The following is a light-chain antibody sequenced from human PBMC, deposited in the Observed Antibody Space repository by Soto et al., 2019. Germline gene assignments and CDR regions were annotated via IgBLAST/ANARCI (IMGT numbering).Light chain of an antibody. CDR2: RAS. V-gene: IGKV1-5*03. CDR3: EQHNNYWT. CDR1: QNLNSD. Sequence: DVQMTQSPSTLSASVGDRGTITCRASQNLNSDLAWYQQNPGKAPQPLIYRASSLESGVTSRFSGSVSVKDFTLTISSLQPGDFETYYCEQHNNYWTFGHETRVDIE. J-gene: IGKJ1*01.